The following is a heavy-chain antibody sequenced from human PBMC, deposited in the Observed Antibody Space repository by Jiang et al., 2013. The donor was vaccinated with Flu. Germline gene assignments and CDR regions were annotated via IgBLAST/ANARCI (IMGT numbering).Heavy chain of an antibody. CDR3: ARAYYYDSSAYYYDY. D-gene: IGHD3-22*01. CDR1: YY. CDR2: INPNNGGT. V-gene: IGHV1-2*06. Sequence: YYVHWVRQAPGQGLEWMGRINPNNGGTNYAQKFQGRVTMTRDTSISTGYLELSGLRSDDTAIFYCARAYYYDSSAYYYDYWGQGTLVTVSS. J-gene: IGHJ4*02.